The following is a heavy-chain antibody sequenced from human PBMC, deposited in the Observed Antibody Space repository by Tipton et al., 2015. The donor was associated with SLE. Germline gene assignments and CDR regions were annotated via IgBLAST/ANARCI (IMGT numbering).Heavy chain of an antibody. CDR2: TYHSGST. CDR3: ARFMISVGFDY. Sequence: TLSLTCAVSGYSMSSGYYWGWIRQPPGKGLEWIGSTYHSGSTYYNPSLKSRVTISVDTSKNHFSLKLSSVTAADTAVYYCARFMISVGFDYRGQGTLVTVSS. V-gene: IGHV4-38-2*01. CDR1: GYSMSSGYY. D-gene: IGHD3-16*01. J-gene: IGHJ4*02.